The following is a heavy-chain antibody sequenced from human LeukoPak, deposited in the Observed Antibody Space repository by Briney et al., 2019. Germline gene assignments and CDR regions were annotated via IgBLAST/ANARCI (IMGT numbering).Heavy chain of an antibody. D-gene: IGHD3-22*01. J-gene: IGHJ4*02. V-gene: IGHV3-7*01. CDR3: ARRGYDSSGYYGAFDY. CDR2: IKQDGSEK. Sequence: GGSLRLSCAASGFTFSSYWMSWVRQAPGKGLEWVANIKQDGSEKYYVDSVKGRFTISRDNAKNSLYLQMNSLRAEDTAVYYCARRGYDSSGYYGAFDYWGQGTLVTVSS. CDR1: GFTFSSYW.